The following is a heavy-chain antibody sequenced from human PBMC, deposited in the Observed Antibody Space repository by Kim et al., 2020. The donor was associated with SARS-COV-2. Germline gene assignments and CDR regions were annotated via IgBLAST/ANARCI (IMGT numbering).Heavy chain of an antibody. Sequence: SETLSLTCTVSGGSISSSSYYWGWIRQPPGKGLEWIGSIYYSGSTYYNPSLKSRVTISVDTSKNQFSLKLSSVTAADTAVYYCASGIVVVPGQIDYWGQGTLVTVSS. CDR3: ASGIVVVPGQIDY. D-gene: IGHD2-2*01. V-gene: IGHV4-39*01. CDR1: GGSISSSSYY. J-gene: IGHJ4*02. CDR2: IYYSGST.